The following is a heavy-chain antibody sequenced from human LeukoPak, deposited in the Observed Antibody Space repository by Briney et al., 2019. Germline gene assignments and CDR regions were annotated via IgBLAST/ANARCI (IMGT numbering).Heavy chain of an antibody. CDR3: ARDRYSYYLEY. CDR2: TNPNTGGT. Sequence: ASVKVSCKASGYTGYYMHWVRQAPGQGLEWMGWTNPNTGGTNYAQKFQGRVTMTRDTSTSTAYMELSRLTSDDTAVYYCARDRYSYYLEYWGQGTLVTVSS. J-gene: IGHJ4*02. V-gene: IGHV1-2*02. CDR1: GYTGYY. D-gene: IGHD2-15*01.